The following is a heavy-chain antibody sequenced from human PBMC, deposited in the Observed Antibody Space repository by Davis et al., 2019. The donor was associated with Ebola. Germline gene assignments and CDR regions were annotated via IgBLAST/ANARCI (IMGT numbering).Heavy chain of an antibody. V-gene: IGHV5-10-1*01. J-gene: IGHJ4*02. D-gene: IGHD1-26*01. Sequence: GESLKISCKGSGYSFTRYWVGWVRQMPGKGLEWKGRIDPSDSYTKYSPSFQGHVTISADKSISTAYLQWSSLKASDTAMYYCASLNVGATPSGDFFDYWGQGTLVTVSS. CDR2: IDPSDSYT. CDR3: ASLNVGATPSGDFFDY. CDR1: GYSFTRYW.